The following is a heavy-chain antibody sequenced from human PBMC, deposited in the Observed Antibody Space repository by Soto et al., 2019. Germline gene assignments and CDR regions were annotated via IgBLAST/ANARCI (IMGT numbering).Heavy chain of an antibody. CDR3: ARDALYYYGSGSYDGYYGMDV. CDR1: GGTFSSYA. CDR2: IIPIFGTA. Sequence: SVKVSCKASGGTFSSYAISWVRQAPGQGLEWMGGIIPIFGTANYAQKFQGRVTITADESTSTAYMELSSLRSEDTAVYYCARDALYYYGSGSYDGYYGMDVWGQGTTVTVSS. V-gene: IGHV1-69*13. D-gene: IGHD3-10*01. J-gene: IGHJ6*02.